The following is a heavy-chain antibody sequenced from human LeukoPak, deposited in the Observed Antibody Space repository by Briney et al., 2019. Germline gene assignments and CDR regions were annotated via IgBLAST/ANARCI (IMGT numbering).Heavy chain of an antibody. Sequence: QSGRSLRLSCTGSGFTFGDYAMSWVRQAPGKGLEWIGFIRSKNYGETTEYAASVKGRFTISRDDSKSIAYLQMNSLKTEDTAVYYCTRLVPHLDYWGQGTLVTVPS. CDR1: GFTFGDYA. V-gene: IGHV3-49*04. D-gene: IGHD3-10*01. J-gene: IGHJ4*02. CDR2: IRSKNYGETT. CDR3: TRLVPHLDY.